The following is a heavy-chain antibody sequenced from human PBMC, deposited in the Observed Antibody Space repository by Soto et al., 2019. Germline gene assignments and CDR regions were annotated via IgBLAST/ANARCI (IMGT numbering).Heavy chain of an antibody. CDR3: ATTTSGSYFDRFDY. V-gene: IGHV3-66*01. Sequence: GGSLRLSCAASGFTVSSTFMGWVRQAPGKGLEWVSVINTGDNTYYADSVRGRLTVSRDNSKNSLYLQMNSLRAEDTAVYYCATTTSGSYFDRFDYWGQGTLVTVSS. CDR2: INTGDNT. D-gene: IGHD1-26*01. J-gene: IGHJ4*02. CDR1: GFTVSSTF.